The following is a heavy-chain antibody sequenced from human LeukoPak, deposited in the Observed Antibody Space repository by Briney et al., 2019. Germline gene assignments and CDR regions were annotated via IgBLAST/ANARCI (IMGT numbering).Heavy chain of an antibody. CDR3: ARGGGPAAYPLDY. V-gene: IGHV3-53*01. CDR1: GFSVISNY. D-gene: IGHD2-2*01. J-gene: IGHJ4*02. CDR2: IYNVGIT. Sequence: PGGSLRLSCAASGFSVISNYMTWVRQAPGKGLEWVSVIYNVGITFYADSVKGRFTISRDNSKNTLYLQMNSLRVEDTAVYYCARGGGPAAYPLDYWGQGTLVTVSS.